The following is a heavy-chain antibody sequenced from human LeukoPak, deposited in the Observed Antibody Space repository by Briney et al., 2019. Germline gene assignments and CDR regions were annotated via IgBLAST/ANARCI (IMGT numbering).Heavy chain of an antibody. J-gene: IGHJ6*02. CDR1: GFTFISHS. V-gene: IGHV3-21*01. D-gene: IGHD6-19*01. Sequence: GWSVRLSCAASGFTFISHSMNWVRQAPGKGLEWVSSISSSSSYIYYADSVKGRFTISRDNAKNSLYLQMNSLRAEDTAVYYCAREMLSGWLLSSYYYGMDVWGQGTTVTVSS. CDR3: AREMLSGWLLSSYYYGMDV. CDR2: ISSSSSYI.